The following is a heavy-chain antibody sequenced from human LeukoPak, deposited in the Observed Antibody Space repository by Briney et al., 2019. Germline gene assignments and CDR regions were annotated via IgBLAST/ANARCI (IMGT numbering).Heavy chain of an antibody. CDR2: ISDSDSRT. CDR1: GFTFSNIA. CDR3: ATSTVTNGFDY. D-gene: IGHD4-17*01. J-gene: IGHJ4*02. V-gene: IGHV3-23*01. Sequence: GGSLRLSCAASGFTFSNIAFYWVRQAPGKGLEWVSSISDSDSRTNFADSVKGRFTISSDFSKNTLFLQMNGLRADDTAVYYCATSTVTNGFDYWGQGALVTVPS.